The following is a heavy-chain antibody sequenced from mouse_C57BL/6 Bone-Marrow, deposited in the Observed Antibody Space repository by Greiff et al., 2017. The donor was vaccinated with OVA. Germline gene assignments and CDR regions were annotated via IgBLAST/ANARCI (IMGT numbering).Heavy chain of an antibody. Sequence: EVKLMESGGGLVKPGGSLKLSCAASGFTFSSYAMSWVRQTPEKRLKWVATISDGGSYTYYPDNVKGRFTISRDNAKNNLYLQMSHLKSEDTAMYYCARDRDAMDYWGQGTSVTVSS. CDR3: ARDRDAMDY. CDR1: GFTFSSYA. CDR2: ISDGGSYT. J-gene: IGHJ4*01. V-gene: IGHV5-4*01.